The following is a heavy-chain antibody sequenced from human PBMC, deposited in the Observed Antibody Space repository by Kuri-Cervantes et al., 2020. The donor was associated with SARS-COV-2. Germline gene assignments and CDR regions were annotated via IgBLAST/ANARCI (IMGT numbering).Heavy chain of an antibody. CDR1: GGSICSSSYY. J-gene: IGHJ3*02. CDR3: ARQGRITMFGVVIRGFDI. Sequence: SETLSLTCTVSGGSICSSSYYWGWIRQPPGKGLEWIGNIYYSGSMYYNPSLKSRVTISVDTSKNQFSLKLSSVTAADTAVYYCARQGRITMFGVVIRGFDIWGQGTMVTVSS. V-gene: IGHV4-39*01. D-gene: IGHD3-3*01. CDR2: IYYSGSM.